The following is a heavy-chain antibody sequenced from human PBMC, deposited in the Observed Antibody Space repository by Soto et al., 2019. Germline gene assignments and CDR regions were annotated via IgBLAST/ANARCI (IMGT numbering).Heavy chain of an antibody. CDR1: GFTFSRYT. CDR2: ISYDGSSE. D-gene: IGHD5-18*01. J-gene: IGHJ4*02. CDR3: ARPRGYSYDYYFDY. Sequence: PGGSLRLSCAASGFTFSRYTMHWVRQAPGKGLEWVALISYDGSSEYNADSVKGRFTISGDNSKNTLYLQMNSLKAEDTAVYYCARPRGYSYDYYFDYWGQGTLVTVSS. V-gene: IGHV3-30-3*01.